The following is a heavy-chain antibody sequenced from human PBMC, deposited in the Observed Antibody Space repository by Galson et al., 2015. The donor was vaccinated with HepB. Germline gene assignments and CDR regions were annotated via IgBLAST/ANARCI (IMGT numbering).Heavy chain of an antibody. Sequence: SLRLSCAASGFRFSGSWMTWVRQSAGRGLEWVANINEDGSTKFYLDSVKGRFTISRDNAKNSVFLQMNNLRADDTAVYYCARGNNPNYWGQGTLVTVSS. D-gene: IGHD1/OR15-1a*01. J-gene: IGHJ4*02. V-gene: IGHV3-7*03. CDR3: ARGNNPNY. CDR1: GFRFSGSW. CDR2: INEDGSTK.